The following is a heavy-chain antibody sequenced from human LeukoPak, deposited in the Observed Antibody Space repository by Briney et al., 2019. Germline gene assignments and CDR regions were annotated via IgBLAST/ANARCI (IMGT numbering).Heavy chain of an antibody. D-gene: IGHD6-13*01. CDR2: ISGSGGST. CDR1: GFTFSSYA. Sequence: PGGSLRLSCAASGFTFSSYAMSWVRQAPGKGLEWVSAISGSGGSTYYADSVKGRFTISRDNSKNTLYLQMNSLRAEDTAVYYCAKDYSSSWYSVNNWFDPWGQGTLVTVSS. CDR3: AKDYSSSWYSVNNWFDP. J-gene: IGHJ5*02. V-gene: IGHV3-23*01.